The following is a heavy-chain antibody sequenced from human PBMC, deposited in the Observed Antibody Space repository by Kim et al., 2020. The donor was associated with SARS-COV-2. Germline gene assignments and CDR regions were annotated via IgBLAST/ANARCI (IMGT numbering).Heavy chain of an antibody. Sequence: YSPSFQGQVTISADRSISTAYLQWSSLKASDTAMYYCAGHPDKNRDGYNYWGQGTLVTVSS. CDR3: AGHPDKNRDGYNY. D-gene: IGHD5-12*01. V-gene: IGHV5-51*01. J-gene: IGHJ4*02.